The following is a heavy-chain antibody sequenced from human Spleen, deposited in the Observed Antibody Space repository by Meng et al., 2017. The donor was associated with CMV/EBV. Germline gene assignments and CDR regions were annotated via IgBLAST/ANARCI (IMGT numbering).Heavy chain of an antibody. V-gene: IGHV1-69*10. Sequence: SVKVSCKASGYTFTSYDINWVRQATGQGLEWMGGIIPILGIANYAQKFQGRVTITADKSTSTAYMELSSLRSEDTAVYYCARDRSGSYLGHYGMDVWGQGTTVTVSS. J-gene: IGHJ6*02. CDR2: IIPILGIA. CDR3: ARDRSGSYLGHYGMDV. CDR1: GYTFTSYD. D-gene: IGHD1-26*01.